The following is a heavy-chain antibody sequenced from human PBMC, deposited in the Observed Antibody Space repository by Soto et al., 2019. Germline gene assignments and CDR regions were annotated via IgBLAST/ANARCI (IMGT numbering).Heavy chain of an antibody. V-gene: IGHV3-33*01. CDR1: GFTFSDYG. CDR3: ARQSLGNIRLRGFDY. J-gene: IGHJ4*02. Sequence: GGSLRLSCAASGFTFSDYGMHWVRQAPGKGLEWVAVIWYDGSNKYYADSVKGRFTISRDNSKNTLYLQMNSLRAEDTAVYYCARQSLGNIRLRGFDYWGQGTLVTVSS. D-gene: IGHD1-1*01. CDR2: IWYDGSNK.